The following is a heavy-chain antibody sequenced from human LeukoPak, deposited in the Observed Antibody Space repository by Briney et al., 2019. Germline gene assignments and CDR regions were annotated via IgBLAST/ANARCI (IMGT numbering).Heavy chain of an antibody. CDR1: GYTFTNNY. J-gene: IGHJ4*02. Sequence: ASVKVSCKASGYTFTNNYLHWVRQAPGQGLEWMGGIIPIFGTANYAQKFQGRVTITADESTSTAYMELSSLRSEDTAVYYCARSFSGGSSPFDYWGQGTLVTVSS. V-gene: IGHV1-69*13. CDR3: ARSFSGGSSPFDY. CDR2: IIPIFGTA. D-gene: IGHD2-15*01.